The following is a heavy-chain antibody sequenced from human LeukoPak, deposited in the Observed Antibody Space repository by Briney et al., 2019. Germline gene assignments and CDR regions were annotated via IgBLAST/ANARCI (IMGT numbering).Heavy chain of an antibody. J-gene: IGHJ4*02. V-gene: IGHV3-9*01. CDR1: GFTFDDYA. D-gene: IGHD2-15*01. CDR2: ISWNSDSI. Sequence: GGSLRLSCAASGFTFDDYAMHWVRQAPGKGLEWVSGISWNSDSIGYADSVKGRFTISRDNAKNSLYLQMNSLRPEDTAFYYCAKAQRGYSPPSDYWGQGTLVTVSS. CDR3: AKAQRGYSPPSDY.